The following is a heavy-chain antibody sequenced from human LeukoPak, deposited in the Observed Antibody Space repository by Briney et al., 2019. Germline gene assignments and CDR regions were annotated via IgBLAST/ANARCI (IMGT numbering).Heavy chain of an antibody. D-gene: IGHD2-15*01. Sequence: PGGSLRLSCAASGFAFNTYAMHWVRQAPGKGLEWVAFIRSDGSFNYYADSVKGRFTISRDNSKNTMFLQMNSLRREDTAMYYCARDRRYCSGGSCYSRSAYYYGMDVWGQGTTVTVSS. CDR2: IRSDGSFN. CDR1: GFAFNTYA. J-gene: IGHJ6*02. CDR3: ARDRRYCSGGSCYSRSAYYYGMDV. V-gene: IGHV3-30*02.